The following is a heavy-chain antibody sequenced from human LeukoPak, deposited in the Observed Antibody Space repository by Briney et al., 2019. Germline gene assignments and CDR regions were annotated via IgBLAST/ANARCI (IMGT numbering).Heavy chain of an antibody. J-gene: IGHJ4*02. V-gene: IGHV3-21*01. CDR2: ISSYSHYL. CDR3: ARDVGGSLDY. D-gene: IGHD1-26*01. Sequence: GWSLRLSCVAAGCTFSVYSMNWFRQAPGQGLEWVSSISSYSHYLYYADSVKGRFTISRDNAQNSVYLQMTSLRGEDTAVYYCARDVGGSLDYWGQGTLVTVSS. CDR1: GCTFSVYS.